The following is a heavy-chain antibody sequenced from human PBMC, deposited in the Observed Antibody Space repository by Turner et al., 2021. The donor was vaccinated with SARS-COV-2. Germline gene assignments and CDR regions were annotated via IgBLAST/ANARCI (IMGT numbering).Heavy chain of an antibody. D-gene: IGHD6-19*01. J-gene: IGHJ4*02. CDR3: ARQSSGWYLPYFDY. CDR2: IYYSGST. V-gene: IGHV4-59*08. CDR1: GGSISSYY. Sequence: QVQLQESGPGLVKPSETLSLTCTVSGGSISSYYWSWIRQPPGKGREWIGYIYYSGSTNYNPSLKSRVTISVDTSKNQFSLKLSSVTAADTAVYYCARQSSGWYLPYFDYWGQGTLVTVSS.